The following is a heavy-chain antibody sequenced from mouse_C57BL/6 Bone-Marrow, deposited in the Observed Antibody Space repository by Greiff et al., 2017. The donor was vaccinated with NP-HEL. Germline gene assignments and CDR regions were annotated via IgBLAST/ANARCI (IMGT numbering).Heavy chain of an antibody. V-gene: IGHV5-2*03. J-gene: IGHJ2*01. Sequence: EVKVEESGGGLVQPGESLKLSCESNEYEFPSHDMSWVRKTPEKRLELVAAINSDGGSTYYPDTMEIRFIISRDNTKKTLYLQMSSLRSEDTALYYCARQLGRGWWDFDYWGQGTTLTVSS. CDR3: ARQLGRGWWDFDY. CDR2: INSDGGST. D-gene: IGHD4-1*01. CDR1: EYEFPSHD.